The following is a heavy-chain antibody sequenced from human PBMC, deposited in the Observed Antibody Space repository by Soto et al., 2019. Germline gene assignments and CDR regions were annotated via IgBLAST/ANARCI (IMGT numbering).Heavy chain of an antibody. Sequence: GGSLRLSCAASGFTFSSYSMNWVRQAPGKGLEWVSYISSSSSTIYYADSVKGRFTISRDNAKNSLYLQMNSLRDEDTAVYYCARDTIFGGDWYFDLWGRGTLVTVSS. CDR3: ARDTIFGGDWYFDL. V-gene: IGHV3-48*02. CDR2: ISSSSSTI. D-gene: IGHD3-3*01. J-gene: IGHJ2*01. CDR1: GFTFSSYS.